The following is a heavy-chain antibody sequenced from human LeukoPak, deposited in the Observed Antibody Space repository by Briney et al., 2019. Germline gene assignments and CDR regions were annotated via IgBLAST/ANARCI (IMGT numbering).Heavy chain of an antibody. CDR3: ARDSGTTGEVKFDP. D-gene: IGHD3-10*01. CDR2: IYTSGTI. V-gene: IGHV4-4*07. J-gene: IGHJ5*02. CDR1: GGSISSYY. Sequence: SETLSLTCTVSGGSISSYYWSWIQQPAGTALEWIGRIYTSGTITYNPSLKSRVTMSVDTSKNQFSLKLSSVTAADTAVYYCARDSGTTGEVKFDPWGQGTLVTVSS.